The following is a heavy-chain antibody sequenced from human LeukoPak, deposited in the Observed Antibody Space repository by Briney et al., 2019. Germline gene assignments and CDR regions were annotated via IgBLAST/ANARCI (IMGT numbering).Heavy chain of an antibody. V-gene: IGHV3-30*03. J-gene: IGHJ3*02. CDR3: AREKLWFGESIDAFDI. CDR1: GFTFSSYG. CDR2: ISYDGSNK. Sequence: PGRSLRLSCAASGFTFSSYGMHWVRQAPGKGLEWVAVISYDGSNKYYADSVKGRFTISRDNAKNSLYLQMNSLRAEDTAVYYCAREKLWFGESIDAFDIWGQGTMVTVSS. D-gene: IGHD3-10*01.